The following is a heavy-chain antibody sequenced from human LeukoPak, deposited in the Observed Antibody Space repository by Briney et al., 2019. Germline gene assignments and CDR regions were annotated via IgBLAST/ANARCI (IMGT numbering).Heavy chain of an antibody. CDR1: VFTTNSHY. CDR3: ATRDLQSSSDILK. Sequence: GGALRLSCAASVFTTNSHYMHWVRQAPGKRLEWVSVAYIGGATYYAHSVKGRFTISRDDSKNTLFLQMNSLRVEDTAVYFCATRDLQSSSDILKWGQGTPVTVSS. J-gene: IGHJ4*02. D-gene: IGHD3-9*01. V-gene: IGHV3-66*01. CDR2: AYIGGAT.